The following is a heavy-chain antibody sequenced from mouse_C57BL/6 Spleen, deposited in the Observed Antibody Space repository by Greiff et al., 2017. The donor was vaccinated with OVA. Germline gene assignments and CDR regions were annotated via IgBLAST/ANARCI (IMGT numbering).Heavy chain of an antibody. D-gene: IGHD2-1*01. CDR3: AREGGNYWFAY. V-gene: IGHV1-20*01. Sequence: VQLKESGPELVKPGDSVKISCKASGYSFTGYFMNWVMQSHGKSLEWIGRINPYNGDTFYNQKFKGKATLTVDKSSSTAHMELRSLTSEDSAVYYCAREGGNYWFAYWGQGTLVTVSA. J-gene: IGHJ3*01. CDR2: INPYNGDT. CDR1: GYSFTGYF.